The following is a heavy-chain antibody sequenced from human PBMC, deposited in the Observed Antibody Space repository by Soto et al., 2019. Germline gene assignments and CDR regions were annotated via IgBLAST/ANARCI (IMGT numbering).Heavy chain of an antibody. J-gene: IGHJ4*02. V-gene: IGHV3-23*01. CDR3: AKDLIRGDGHIDPDY. CDR1: GFVFSNFA. CDR2: IYAAGGGK. D-gene: IGHD3-10*01. Sequence: GGSLRLSCAASGFVFSNFAMFWFRQAPGRGLEWVSTIYAAGGGKYYGGSVKGRFTVSRDNSRDTLFLQMDSLRVEDTAIYFCAKDLIRGDGHIDPDYWGQGTLVTVSS.